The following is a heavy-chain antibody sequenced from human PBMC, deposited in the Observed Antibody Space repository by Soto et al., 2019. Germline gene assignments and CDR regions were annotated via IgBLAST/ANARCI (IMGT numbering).Heavy chain of an antibody. V-gene: IGHV3-30*18. Sequence: GGSLRLSCAASGFTFSSYGMHWVRQAPGKGLEWVAVISHDGSNKYYADSVKGRFTISRDNSKNTLYLQMNSLRAEDTAVYYSAKDSSGLAWGQGTLVTVSS. CDR3: AKDSSGLA. CDR2: ISHDGSNK. D-gene: IGHD6-25*01. CDR1: GFTFSSYG. J-gene: IGHJ5*02.